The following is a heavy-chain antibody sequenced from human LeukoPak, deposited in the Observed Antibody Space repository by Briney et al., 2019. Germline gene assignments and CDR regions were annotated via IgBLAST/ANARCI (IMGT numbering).Heavy chain of an antibody. CDR1: GYTFTSYY. CDR2: FNPSGGST. CDR3: AREGGPEDAFDI. J-gene: IGHJ3*02. V-gene: IGHV1-46*01. Sequence: ASVKVSCKASGYTFTSYYMHWVRQAPGQGLEWMGIFNPSGGSTSYAQKFQGRVTMTRDTSTSTVYMELSSLRSEDTAVYYCAREGGPEDAFDIWGQGTMVTVSS.